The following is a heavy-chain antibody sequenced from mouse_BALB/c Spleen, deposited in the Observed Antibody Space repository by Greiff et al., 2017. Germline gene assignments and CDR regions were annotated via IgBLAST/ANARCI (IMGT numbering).Heavy chain of an antibody. D-gene: IGHD2-4*01. V-gene: IGHV5-6-5*01. J-gene: IGHJ4*01. CDR1: GFTFSSYA. Sequence: EVQLVESGGGLVKPGGSLKLSCAASGFTFSSYAMSWVRQTPEKRLEWVASISSGGSTYYPDSVKGRFTISRDNARNILYLQMSSLRSEDTAMYYCARGGLRRDYYAMDYWGQGTSVTVSS. CDR3: ARGGLRRDYYAMDY. CDR2: ISSGGST.